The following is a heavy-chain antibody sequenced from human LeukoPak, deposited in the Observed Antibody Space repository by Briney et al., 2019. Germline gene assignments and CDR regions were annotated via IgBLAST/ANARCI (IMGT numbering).Heavy chain of an antibody. Sequence: PSETLSLTCTVSGGSISSGDYYWSWIRQPPGKGLEWIGYIYYSGSTYYNPSLKSRVTISVDTSKNQFSLKLSSVTAADTAVYYCARVQKRLRDGYDFDYGGQGTLVTVSS. V-gene: IGHV4-30-4*01. CDR1: GGSISSGDYY. D-gene: IGHD5-24*01. J-gene: IGHJ4*02. CDR2: IYYSGST. CDR3: ARVQKRLRDGYDFDY.